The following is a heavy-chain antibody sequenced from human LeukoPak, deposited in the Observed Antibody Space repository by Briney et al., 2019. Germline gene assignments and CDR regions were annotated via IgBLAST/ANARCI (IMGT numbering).Heavy chain of an antibody. V-gene: IGHV3-23*01. CDR2: ISGSSGST. CDR1: GFTFSSYA. Sequence: GGSLRLSCAGSGFTFSSYAMTWVRQAPGKGLEWVSAISGSSGSTYYADSVKGRFTISRDNPRNTLYMQMNSLRDEDTALYYCAIMHGYYDGSGYWVQWGQGTLVTVSS. J-gene: IGHJ1*01. D-gene: IGHD3-22*01. CDR3: AIMHGYYDGSGYWVQ.